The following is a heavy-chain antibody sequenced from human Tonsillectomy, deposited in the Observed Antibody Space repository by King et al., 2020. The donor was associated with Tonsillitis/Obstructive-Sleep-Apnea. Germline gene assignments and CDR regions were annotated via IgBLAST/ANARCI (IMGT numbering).Heavy chain of an antibody. Sequence: QLQESGPGLVKPSETLSLTCSVSGGSISSSINYWGWIRQPPGKGLEWIGSTYYSGSTYYNPSLKSRVTISVDTSKNQFSLKLSSVTAADTAVYYCARHYRTYEYDSSGYHIDYWGQGTLVTVSS. CDR2: TYYSGST. D-gene: IGHD3-22*01. CDR1: GGSISSSINY. V-gene: IGHV4-39*01. CDR3: ARHYRTYEYDSSGYHIDY. J-gene: IGHJ4*02.